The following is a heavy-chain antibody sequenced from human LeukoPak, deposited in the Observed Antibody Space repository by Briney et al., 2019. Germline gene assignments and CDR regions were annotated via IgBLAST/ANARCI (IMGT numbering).Heavy chain of an antibody. CDR3: ARGHYYDSSGHHFQH. D-gene: IGHD3-22*01. V-gene: IGHV4-34*01. Sequence: PSETLSLTCAVYGGSFSGYYWSWIRQPPGKGLEWIGEINHSGSTNYNPSLKSRVTISVDTSKNQFSLKLSSVTAADTAVYYCARGHYYDSSGHHFQHWGQGTLVTVSS. CDR1: GGSFSGYY. CDR2: INHSGST. J-gene: IGHJ1*01.